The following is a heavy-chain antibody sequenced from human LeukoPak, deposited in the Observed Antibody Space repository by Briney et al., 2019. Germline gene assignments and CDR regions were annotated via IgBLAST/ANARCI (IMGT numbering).Heavy chain of an antibody. J-gene: IGHJ3*02. Sequence: PGGSLRLSCAASGFTFSIYAMSWVRQAPGKGLEWVSAISGSSGTTYYADSVKGRFTISRDNAKNSLYLQMNSLRAEDTALYYCAKDMIVGFDIWGQGTMVTVSS. D-gene: IGHD3-22*01. CDR2: ISGSSGTT. CDR1: GFTFSIYA. V-gene: IGHV3-23*01. CDR3: AKDMIVGFDI.